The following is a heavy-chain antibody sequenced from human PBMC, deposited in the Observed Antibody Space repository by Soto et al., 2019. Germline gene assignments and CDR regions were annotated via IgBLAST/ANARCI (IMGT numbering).Heavy chain of an antibody. Sequence: EVQLLESGGGLVQPGGSLTLSCAASGFTFNTYGMTWVRQAPGKGLEWVSTVSGSGGGTYYADSVKGRFTISRVNSKNTMYLHMSNLRAEDTAVYFCARIGPYCGGDRYPDFDFWGLGTPVTVSS. CDR2: VSGSGGGT. CDR3: ARIGPYCGGDRYPDFDF. J-gene: IGHJ4*02. CDR1: GFTFNTYG. V-gene: IGHV3-23*01. D-gene: IGHD2-21*02.